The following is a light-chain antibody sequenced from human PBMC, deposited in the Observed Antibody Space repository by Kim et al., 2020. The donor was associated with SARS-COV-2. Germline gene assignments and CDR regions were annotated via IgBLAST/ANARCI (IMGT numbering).Light chain of an antibody. J-gene: IGLJ1*01. CDR1: SSNIGNNY. CDR3: GTWDNSLSTYV. Sequence: QSVLTQPPSVSAAPGQKVTISCPGRSSNIGNNYVSWYQQLPGTAPKLLIYDNNKRPSGIPARFSGSKSGTSATLGITGLQTGDDADYYCGTWDNSLSTYVFGSGTKVTVL. CDR2: DNN. V-gene: IGLV1-51*01.